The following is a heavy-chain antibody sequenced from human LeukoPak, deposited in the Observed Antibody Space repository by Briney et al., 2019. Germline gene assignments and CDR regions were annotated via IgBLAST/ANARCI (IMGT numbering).Heavy chain of an antibody. Sequence: GESLKISCKGSGYSFSKYWIGWVRQMPGKGLEWMAIIYPDDSDTRYSPSFQGQVTISADKSISTAYLQWSSLKASDTAMYYCARQEMVRAHGDYWGQGTLVTVSS. D-gene: IGHD3-10*01. CDR2: IYPDDSDT. CDR1: GYSFSKYW. J-gene: IGHJ4*02. CDR3: ARQEMVRAHGDY. V-gene: IGHV5-51*01.